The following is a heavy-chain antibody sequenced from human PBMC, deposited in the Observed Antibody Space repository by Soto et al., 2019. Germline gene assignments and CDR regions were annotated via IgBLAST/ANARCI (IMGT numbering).Heavy chain of an antibody. Sequence: PSPTLSLTCVVSGDSVSSNNIAWNWLRQSPWRGLEWLGRTYYRSKWYNEYAVSVRSRITINLDTSKNQFSLQLNSVTPEDTAVYYCARGLWSTFDYWGQGAQVTVSS. CDR3: ARGLWSTFDY. CDR2: TYYRSKWYN. V-gene: IGHV6-1*01. J-gene: IGHJ4*02. CDR1: GDSVSSNNIA. D-gene: IGHD2-21*01.